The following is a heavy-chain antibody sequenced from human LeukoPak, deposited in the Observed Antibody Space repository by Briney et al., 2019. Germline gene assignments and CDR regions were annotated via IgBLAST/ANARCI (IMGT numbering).Heavy chain of an antibody. CDR3: ARRLAVAPIDFDY. Sequence: PGGSLRLSCAASGFTFSSYEMNWVRQAPGKGLEWVSYISSSGSTIYYADPVKGRFTISRDNAKNSLYLQVNSLRAEDTAVYYCARRLAVAPIDFDYWGQGTLVTVSS. CDR2: ISSSGSTI. D-gene: IGHD6-19*01. CDR1: GFTFSSYE. V-gene: IGHV3-48*03. J-gene: IGHJ4*02.